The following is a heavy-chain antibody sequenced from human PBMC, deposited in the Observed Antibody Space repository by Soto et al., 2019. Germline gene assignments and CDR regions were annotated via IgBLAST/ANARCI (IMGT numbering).Heavy chain of an antibody. D-gene: IGHD3-10*01. Sequence: SVKVSCKASGGTFSSYAISWVRQAPGQGLEWMGGIIPIFGTANYAQKFQGRVTITADESTSTAYMELSSLRSEDTAVYYCARDRGTFSDYYYGMDVWGQGTTVTVSS. CDR2: IIPIFGTA. CDR3: ARDRGTFSDYYYGMDV. J-gene: IGHJ6*02. V-gene: IGHV1-69*13. CDR1: GGTFSSYA.